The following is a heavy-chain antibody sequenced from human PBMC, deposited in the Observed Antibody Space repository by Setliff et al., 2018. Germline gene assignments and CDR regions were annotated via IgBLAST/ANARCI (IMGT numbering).Heavy chain of an antibody. D-gene: IGHD6-19*01. CDR2: INHSGSG. V-gene: IGHV4-34*01. CDR3: RQAVVGRDVFDI. Sequence: SETLSLTCNVYGGSFDTYYWSWIRQPPGKGLEWFGEINHSGSGDYNPSFKGRVTISVDTSKKQFSLTLTSVAAADTALYYCRQAVVGRDVFDIWGQGTVVTVSS. CDR1: GGSFDTYY. J-gene: IGHJ3*02.